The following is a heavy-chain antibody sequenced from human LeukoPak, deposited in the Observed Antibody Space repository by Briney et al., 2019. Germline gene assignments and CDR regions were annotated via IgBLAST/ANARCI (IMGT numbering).Heavy chain of an antibody. CDR1: RFTFSDYY. Sequence: PGGSLRLSCAASRFTFSDYYMSWIRQAPGKGLEWVSYISSSGSTIYYADSVKGRFTISRDNAKNSLYLQMNSLRAEDTAVYYCARFDRRGGSCYNYYYGMDVWGQGTTVTVSS. J-gene: IGHJ6*02. CDR2: ISSSGSTI. D-gene: IGHD2-15*01. CDR3: ARFDRRGGSCYNYYYGMDV. V-gene: IGHV3-11*01.